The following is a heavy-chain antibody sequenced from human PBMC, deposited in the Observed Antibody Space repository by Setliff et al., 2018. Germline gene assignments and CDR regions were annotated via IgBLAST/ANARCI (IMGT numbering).Heavy chain of an antibody. CDR2: IRYDESDK. D-gene: IGHD1-1*01. Sequence: GGSLRLSCAASGFTFSSYGMHWVRQAPGKGLEWLSYIRYDESDKYYIDSVRGRFTISRDNSKNTVYLQMNSLRAEDTAVYYCARDPVDGNYLMDVWGKGTTVTVSS. J-gene: IGHJ6*03. V-gene: IGHV3-30*02. CDR1: GFTFSSYG. CDR3: ARDPVDGNYLMDV.